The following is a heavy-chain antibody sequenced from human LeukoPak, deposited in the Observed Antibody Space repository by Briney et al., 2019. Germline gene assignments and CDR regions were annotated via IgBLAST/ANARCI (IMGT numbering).Heavy chain of an antibody. CDR1: GFTFSNCE. Sequence: GGSLRLSCAASGFTFSNCEMNWVRQAPGKGLEWISYISSSGDTIYYADSVKGRFTISRDNAKHSLCLQLNSLRAEDTAVYYCAREGTVYGDAFDIWGQGTMVTVSS. CDR3: AREGTVYGDAFDI. V-gene: IGHV3-48*03. CDR2: ISSSGDTI. D-gene: IGHD5/OR15-5a*01. J-gene: IGHJ3*02.